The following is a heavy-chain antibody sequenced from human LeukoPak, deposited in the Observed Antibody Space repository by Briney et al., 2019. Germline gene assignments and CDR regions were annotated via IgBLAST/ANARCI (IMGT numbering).Heavy chain of an antibody. Sequence: SETLSLTCTVSGGSISSYYWSWIRQPPGKGLEWIGYIYYSGSTNYNPSLKSRVTISVDTSKNQFSLKLSSVTAADTAVYYCARHARGYCSSTSCEFDYWGQGTLVTVSS. CDR2: IYYSGST. J-gene: IGHJ4*02. D-gene: IGHD2-2*01. CDR1: GGSISSYY. V-gene: IGHV4-59*08. CDR3: ARHARGYCSSTSCEFDY.